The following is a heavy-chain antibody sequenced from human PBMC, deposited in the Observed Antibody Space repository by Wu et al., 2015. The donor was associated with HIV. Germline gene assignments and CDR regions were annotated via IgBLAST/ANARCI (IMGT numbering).Heavy chain of an antibody. J-gene: IGHJ6*03. CDR3: ARDLGDDFAIRGYYWYMDV. V-gene: IGHV1-2*02. D-gene: IGHD2-21*02. CDR2: INSNTGKT. CDR1: GVNFISYI. Sequence: QVQLVQSGAEVKKPGSSVKVSCKASGVNFISYIISWVRQAPGQGPEWMGWINSNTGKTTYKQSFQGRITITSDLSINTNYMELSGLRPDDTAVYFCARDLGDDFAIRGYYWYMDVWGRGTAITVSS.